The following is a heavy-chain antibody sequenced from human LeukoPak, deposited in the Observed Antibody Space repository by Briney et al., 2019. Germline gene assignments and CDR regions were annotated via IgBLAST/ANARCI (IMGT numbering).Heavy chain of an antibody. CDR2: IYYSGST. CDR3: AGQDTAMVTFDY. CDR1: GGSISSYY. V-gene: IGHV4-59*01. J-gene: IGHJ4*02. D-gene: IGHD5-18*01. Sequence: PSETLSLTCTVSGGSISSYYWSWIRQPPGKGLEWIGYIYYSGSTNYNPSLKSRVTISVDTSKNQFSLKLSSVTAADTAVYYCAGQDTAMVTFDYWGQGTLVTVSS.